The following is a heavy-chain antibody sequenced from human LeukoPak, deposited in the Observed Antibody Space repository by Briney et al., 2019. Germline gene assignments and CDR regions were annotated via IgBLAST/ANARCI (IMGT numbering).Heavy chain of an antibody. CDR3: AKEVPNWGLGGIFDY. Sequence: GGSLRLSCAASGFTFSSYAMSWVRQAPGKGPGWVSAISGSGGSTYYADSVKGRFTISRDNSKNTLYLQMNSLRAEDTAVYYCAKEVPNWGLGGIFDYWGQGTLVTVSS. V-gene: IGHV3-23*01. CDR2: ISGSGGST. D-gene: IGHD7-27*01. J-gene: IGHJ4*02. CDR1: GFTFSSYA.